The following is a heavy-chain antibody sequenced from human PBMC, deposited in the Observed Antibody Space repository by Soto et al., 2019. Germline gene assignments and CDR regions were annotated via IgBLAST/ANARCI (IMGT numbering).Heavy chain of an antibody. V-gene: IGHV1-69*13. CDR2: IIPIFGTA. CDR1: GGTFSSYA. CDR3: AGTADYSNYEGYYGMDV. Sequence: SVKVSCKASGGTFSSYAISWVRQAPGQGLEWMGGIIPIFGTANYAQKFQGRVTITADESTSTAYMELSSLRSEDTAVYCCAGTADYSNYEGYYGMDVWGQGTTVTVSS. J-gene: IGHJ6*02. D-gene: IGHD4-4*01.